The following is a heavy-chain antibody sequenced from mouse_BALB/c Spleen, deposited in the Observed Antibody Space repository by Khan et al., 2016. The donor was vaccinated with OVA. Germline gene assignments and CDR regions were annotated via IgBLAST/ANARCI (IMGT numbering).Heavy chain of an antibody. CDR1: GISITSGNYR. CDR2: IYYSGTV. Sequence: EVQLVESGPGLVKPSQTVSLTCTVTGISITSGNYRWSWIRQFPGNKLEWIGNIYYSGTVTYNPSLTSRTTITRDTSKNQFFLEMNSLTAEDTATYYCVRDYGSLYWYFDVWGAGPRSPSPQ. D-gene: IGHD1-1*01. J-gene: IGHJ1*01. V-gene: IGHV3-5*02. CDR3: VRDYGSLYWYFDV.